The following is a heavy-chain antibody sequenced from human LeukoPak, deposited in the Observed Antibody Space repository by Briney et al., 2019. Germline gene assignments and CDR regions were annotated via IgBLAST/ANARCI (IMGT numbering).Heavy chain of an antibody. CDR1: GYTFTSYG. CDR3: ARDTFDIVVVPAAYNWFDP. V-gene: IGHV1-18*01. Sequence: ASVKVSCKASGYTFTSYGISWVRQAPGQGLEWMGWISAYNGNTNYAQKLQGRVTMTTDTSTSTAYMELRSLRSDDRAVYYCARDTFDIVVVPAAYNWFDPWGQGILVTVSS. D-gene: IGHD2-2*01. CDR2: ISAYNGNT. J-gene: IGHJ5*02.